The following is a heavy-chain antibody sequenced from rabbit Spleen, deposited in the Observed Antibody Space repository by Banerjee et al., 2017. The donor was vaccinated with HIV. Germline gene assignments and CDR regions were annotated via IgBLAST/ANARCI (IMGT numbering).Heavy chain of an antibody. D-gene: IGHD8-1*01. V-gene: IGHV1S7*01. Sequence: QLKESGGGLVQPGGSLKLSCKASGFDFSGYYLSWVRQAPGKGLEWIGYIDPVFGITYYASWVNGRFSISRENAQNTVFLQMTSLTAADTATYFCARDGAGGSYFALWGPGTLVTVS. CDR3: ARDGAGGSYFAL. CDR1: GFDFSGYY. J-gene: IGHJ4*01. CDR2: IDPVFGIT.